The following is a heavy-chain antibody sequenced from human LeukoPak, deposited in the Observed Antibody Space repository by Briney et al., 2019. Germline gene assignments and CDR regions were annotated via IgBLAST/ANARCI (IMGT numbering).Heavy chain of an antibody. CDR3: ARFGYSGWNLEY. Sequence: GGSPRLSCAASGFSFRDFWMTWVRQAPGKGLEWVANINQGGSVKYYVDSVKGRFTISRDDAKSSLYVQMNSLRDEDTAVYYCARFGYSGWNLEYWGQGTLVTVSS. J-gene: IGHJ4*02. V-gene: IGHV3-7*01. CDR1: GFSFRDFW. CDR2: INQGGSVK. D-gene: IGHD5-12*01.